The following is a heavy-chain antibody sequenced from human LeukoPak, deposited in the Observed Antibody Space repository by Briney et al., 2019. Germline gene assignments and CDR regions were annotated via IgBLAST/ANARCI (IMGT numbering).Heavy chain of an antibody. CDR1: GFTFDDYV. V-gene: IGHV3-9*01. J-gene: IGHJ4*02. Sequence: PGGSLRLSCTASGFTFDDYVMHWARQAPGRGLGWVSGISWNSGNIDYADSVKGRFTISRDNAKNSLYLQMNSLRTEDTALYYCAKGEYGSGRYYFDYWGQGTLVTVSS. CDR3: AKGEYGSGRYYFDY. CDR2: ISWNSGNI. D-gene: IGHD3-10*01.